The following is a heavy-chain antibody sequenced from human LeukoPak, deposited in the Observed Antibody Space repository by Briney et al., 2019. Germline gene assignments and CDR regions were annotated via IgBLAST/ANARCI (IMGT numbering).Heavy chain of an antibody. CDR1: GDSVSSDSTA. Sequence: SQTLSLTCAISGDSVSSDSTAWDWLRQSPSRGLEWLGRTYYQSKWYNDYAVSVKSRITITPDTSKNQFSLQLNSVTPEDTAVFYCVRGSAKRGFDIWGQGTKVSVSS. CDR3: VRGSAKRGFDI. CDR2: TYYQSKWYN. V-gene: IGHV6-1*01. J-gene: IGHJ3*02.